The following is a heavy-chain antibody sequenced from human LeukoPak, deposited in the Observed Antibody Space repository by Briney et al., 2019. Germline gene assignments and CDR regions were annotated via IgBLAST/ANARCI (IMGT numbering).Heavy chain of an antibody. CDR1: GGSFRGYY. CDR2: INHSRST. Sequence: SETLSLTCAVYGGSFRGYYWSWIRQPPGKGLEWIGEINHSRSTNYNPSLKSRVTISADTSKNQFSLKLSSVTAADTAVYYCARTDIPDYSGSYDIWGQGTPVTVSS. D-gene: IGHD1-26*01. V-gene: IGHV4-34*01. J-gene: IGHJ4*02. CDR3: ARTDIPDYSGSYDI.